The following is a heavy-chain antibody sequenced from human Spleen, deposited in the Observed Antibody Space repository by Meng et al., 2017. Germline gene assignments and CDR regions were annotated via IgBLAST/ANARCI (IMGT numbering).Heavy chain of an antibody. V-gene: IGHV1-18*04. CDR3: ATRGNPYLDR. CDR2: INIYNGIT. J-gene: IGHJ4*02. CDR1: DYTLTSDG. Sequence: QLVQQWAEVKKPGSSVTVSCKVSDYTLTSDGFSWVRQAPGQGLQWMGWINIYNGITNYGRNFQGRVTLTTDTSTSTGYMELRSLTSDDTAVYYCATRGNPYLDRWGQGTLVTVSS.